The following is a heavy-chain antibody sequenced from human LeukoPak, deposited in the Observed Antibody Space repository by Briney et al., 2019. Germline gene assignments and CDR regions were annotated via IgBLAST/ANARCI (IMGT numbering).Heavy chain of an antibody. CDR2: ISSSGSTI. V-gene: IGHV3-11*04. CDR3: ARDVLDWLMQDIGTFDAFDI. D-gene: IGHD3-9*01. CDR1: GFTFSDYY. Sequence: PGGSLRLSCAASGFTFSDYYMSWIRQAPGKGLEWVSYISSSGSTIYYADSVKGRFTISRDNAKNSLYLQMNSLRAEDTAVYYCARDVLDWLMQDIGTFDAFDIWGQGTMVTVSS. J-gene: IGHJ3*02.